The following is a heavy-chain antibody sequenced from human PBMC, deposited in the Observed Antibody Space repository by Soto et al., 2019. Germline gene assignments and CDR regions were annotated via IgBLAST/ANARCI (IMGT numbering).Heavy chain of an antibody. J-gene: IGHJ5*02. CDR3: AREGGHCRSTSCRYGLNWFDP. Sequence: QVQLVESGGGVVQPGRSLRLSCAASGFTFSSYAMHWVRQAPGKGLEWVAVISYDGGNKYYADSVKGRFTISRDNSKNTLYLQMNSLRAEDTAVFTCAREGGHCRSTSCRYGLNWFDPWGQGTLVTVSS. D-gene: IGHD2-2*01. CDR2: ISYDGGNK. CDR1: GFTFSSYA. V-gene: IGHV3-30-3*01.